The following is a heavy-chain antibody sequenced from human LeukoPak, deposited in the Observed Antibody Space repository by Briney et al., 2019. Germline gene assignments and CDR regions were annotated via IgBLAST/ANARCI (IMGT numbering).Heavy chain of an antibody. CDR1: GFTFSSYW. CDR3: ARDQSMYYYGSGSYYNPGYYYYYYGMDV. Sequence: GESLRLSCAASGFTFSSYWMSWVRQAPGKGLEWVANIKQDGSEKYYVDSVKGRFTISRDNAKNSLYLQMNSLRAEDTAVYYCARDQSMYYYGSGSYYNPGYYYYYYGMDVWGQGTTVTVSS. CDR2: IKQDGSEK. D-gene: IGHD3-10*01. J-gene: IGHJ6*02. V-gene: IGHV3-7*01.